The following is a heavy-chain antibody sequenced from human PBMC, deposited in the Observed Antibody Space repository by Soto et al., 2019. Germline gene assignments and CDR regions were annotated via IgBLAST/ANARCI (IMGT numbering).Heavy chain of an antibody. J-gene: IGHJ6*02. V-gene: IGHV3-33*01. CDR1: GFTFSSYG. D-gene: IGHD2-15*01. CDR3: ATSYCSGGSCSLLRYYGMDV. Sequence: GGSLRLSCAASGFTFSSYGMHWVRQAPGKGLEWVAVIWYDGSNKYYADSVKGRFTISRGNSKNTLYLQMNSLRAEDTAVYYCATSYCSGGSCSLLRYYGMDVWGQGTTVTVSS. CDR2: IWYDGSNK.